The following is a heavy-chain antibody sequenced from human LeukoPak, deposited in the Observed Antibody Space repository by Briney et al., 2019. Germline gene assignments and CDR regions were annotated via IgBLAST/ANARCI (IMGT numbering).Heavy chain of an antibody. CDR1: GFTFSSYA. CDR2: ISGSGGST. CDR3: AKGGNQYSGSWYGVDFDY. D-gene: IGHD6-13*01. V-gene: IGHV3-23*01. J-gene: IGHJ4*02. Sequence: GGSLRLSCAASGFTFSSYAMSWVRQAPGKGLEWVSAISGSGGSTYYADSVKGRFTISRDNSKNTLYLQMNSLRAEDTAVYYCAKGGNQYSGSWYGVDFDYWGQGTLVTVSS.